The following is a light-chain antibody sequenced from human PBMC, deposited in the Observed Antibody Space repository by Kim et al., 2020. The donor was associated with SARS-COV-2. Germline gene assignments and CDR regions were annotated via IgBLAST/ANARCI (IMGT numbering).Light chain of an antibody. Sequence: GDTVTITCRASESISGWLAWYQQKPGKAPKRLIYDASSLESGVPSSFSGSGSGTEFTLTISNLQPDDYANYYCQQYNSYSYTFGQGTKLEI. CDR3: QQYNSYSYT. CDR1: ESISGW. J-gene: IGKJ2*01. CDR2: DAS. V-gene: IGKV1-5*01.